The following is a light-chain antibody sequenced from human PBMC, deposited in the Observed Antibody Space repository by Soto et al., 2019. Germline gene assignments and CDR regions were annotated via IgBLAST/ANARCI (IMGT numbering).Light chain of an antibody. CDR2: EVS. CDR3: SSYAGSNNVV. Sequence: QSALTQPPSASGSPGHSVTISCTGTSSDVGGYNYVSWYQQHPGKAPKLMIYEVSKRPSGVPDRFSGSKSGNTASLTVSGLQAEDEADYYCSSYAGSNNVVFGGGTKVT. CDR1: SSDVGGYNY. J-gene: IGLJ2*01. V-gene: IGLV2-8*01.